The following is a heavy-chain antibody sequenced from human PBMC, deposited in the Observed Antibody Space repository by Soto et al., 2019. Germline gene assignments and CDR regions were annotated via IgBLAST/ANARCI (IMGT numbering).Heavy chain of an antibody. CDR1: GGSFSGYY. V-gene: IGHV4-34*01. Sequence: SETLSLTCAVYGGSFSGYYWSWIRQPPGKGLEWIGEINHSGSTNYNPSLKSRVTISVDTSKNQFSLKLSSVTAADTAVYYCARVGRYCADTVHCVSPYYYYYMDVWGKGTTVTVSS. J-gene: IGHJ6*03. CDR2: INHSGST. CDR3: ARVGRYCADTVHCVSPYYYYYMDV. D-gene: IGHD1-26*01.